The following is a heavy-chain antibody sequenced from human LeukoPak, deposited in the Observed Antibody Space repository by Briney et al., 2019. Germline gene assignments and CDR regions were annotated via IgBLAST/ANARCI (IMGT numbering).Heavy chain of an antibody. V-gene: IGHV3-66*01. J-gene: IGHJ4*02. CDR1: GFTVRSYY. Sequence: GGSLRLSWAASGFTVRSYYMAWVRQAPGKGLEWVSVIDSGGDTYYADSVKGRFTISRDNSKNMIYLEMSSLKAEDTAVYYCAKERSLEIAVAGTIFDYWGQGTLVTVSS. D-gene: IGHD6-19*01. CDR3: AKERSLEIAVAGTIFDY. CDR2: IDSGGDT.